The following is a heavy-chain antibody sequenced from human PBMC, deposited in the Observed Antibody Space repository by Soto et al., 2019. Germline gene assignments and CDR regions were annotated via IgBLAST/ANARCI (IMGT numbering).Heavy chain of an antibody. CDR2: ISGSGGST. V-gene: IGHV3-23*01. Sequence: GGSLRLSCAASGFTFSSYAMSWVRQAPGKGLEWVSAISGSGGSTYYADSVKGRFTISRDNSKNTLYLQMNSLRAEDTAVYYCAKGGGLGRGLIEHNYGMDVWGQGTTVTVSS. D-gene: IGHD3-16*01. CDR1: GFTFSSYA. J-gene: IGHJ6*02. CDR3: AKGGGLGRGLIEHNYGMDV.